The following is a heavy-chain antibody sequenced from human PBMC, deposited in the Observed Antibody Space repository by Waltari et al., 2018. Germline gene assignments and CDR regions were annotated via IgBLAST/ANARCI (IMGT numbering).Heavy chain of an antibody. Sequence: QVQLQESGPGLVKPSETLSLTCTVSGGSISSYYWSWIRQPPGKGLEWIGYIYYSGSTNYNPSLKSRVTISVDTSKNQFSLKLSSVTAADTAVYYCARSEYYYDSSGYYFFWFDPLGPGNPGHRLL. V-gene: IGHV4-59*01. CDR3: ARSEYYYDSSGYYFFWFDP. CDR2: IYYSGST. CDR1: GGSISSYY. D-gene: IGHD3-22*01. J-gene: IGHJ5*02.